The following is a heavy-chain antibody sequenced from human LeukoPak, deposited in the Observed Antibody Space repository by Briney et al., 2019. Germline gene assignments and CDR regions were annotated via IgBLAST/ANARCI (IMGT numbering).Heavy chain of an antibody. V-gene: IGHV3-33*08. J-gene: IGHJ3*01. CDR3: ARGCGSGVYASAFDF. CDR2: IKYDGHAE. CDR1: EFTFSDYG. D-gene: IGHD3-10*01. Sequence: GGSLRLSCAASEFTFSDYGMHWVRQAPGKGLEWVALIKYDGHAERYADSVKGRITTSRDNSKDTVYLQINSVRADDTATYYCARGCGSGVYASAFDFWGQGTTVTISS.